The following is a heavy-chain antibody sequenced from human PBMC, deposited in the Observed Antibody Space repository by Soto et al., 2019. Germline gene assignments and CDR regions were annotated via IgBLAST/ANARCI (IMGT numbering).Heavy chain of an antibody. V-gene: IGHV3-30*18. J-gene: IGHJ5*02. CDR1: GFTFSSYG. CDR3: AKGYWFDP. Sequence: GGSLRLSCAASGFTFSSYGMHWVRQAPGKGLEWVAVISYDGSNKYYADSVKGRFTISRDNSKNTLYLQMNSLRAEDTAVYYCAKGYWFDPWGQGTMVTVSS. CDR2: ISYDGSNK.